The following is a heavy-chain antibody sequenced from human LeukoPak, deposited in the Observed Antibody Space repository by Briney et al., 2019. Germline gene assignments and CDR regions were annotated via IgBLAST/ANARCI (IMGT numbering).Heavy chain of an antibody. J-gene: IGHJ4*02. CDR1: GFAFSSYE. Sequence: GGSLRLSCAASGFAFSSYEMNWVRQAPGKGLEWVSYISSRGSTIYYADSVKGRFTISRDNAKTSLYLQMNSLRAEDTAVYYCASQPPPSRWSAAGTSYWGQGTLVTVSS. D-gene: IGHD6-13*01. CDR2: ISSRGSTI. V-gene: IGHV3-48*03. CDR3: ASQPPPSRWSAAGTSY.